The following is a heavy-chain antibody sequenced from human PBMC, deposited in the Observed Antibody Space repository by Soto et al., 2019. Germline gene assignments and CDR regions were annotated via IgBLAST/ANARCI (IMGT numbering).Heavy chain of an antibody. V-gene: IGHV4-59*01. Sequence: QVQLQESGPGLVKPSETLSLTCTVSGGSMTTYYWNWIRQPPGKGLEWIGYVYSSGSTDYNPSLKSRVTLSVDTSNNQFSLKLSSVTTADTAVYYCARSTWNYSHYWGQGTLVTVSS. CDR1: GGSMTTYY. D-gene: IGHD1-7*01. CDR3: ARSTWNYSHY. J-gene: IGHJ4*02. CDR2: VYSSGST.